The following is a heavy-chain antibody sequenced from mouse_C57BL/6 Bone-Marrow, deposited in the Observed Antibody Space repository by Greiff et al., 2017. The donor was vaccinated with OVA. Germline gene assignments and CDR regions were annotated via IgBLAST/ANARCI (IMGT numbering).Heavy chain of an antibody. D-gene: IGHD2-2*01. CDR3: ARLRGEYGYGGFAY. CDR2: INPGSGGT. J-gene: IGHJ3*01. V-gene: IGHV1-54*01. Sequence: VQLVESGAELVRPGTSVKVSCKASGYAFTNYLIEWVKQRPGQGLEWIGVINPGSGGTNYNEKFKGKATLTADKSSSTAYLPLSSLTSEDAAVDFCARLRGEYGYGGFAYWGQGTLVTVSA. CDR1: GYAFTNYL.